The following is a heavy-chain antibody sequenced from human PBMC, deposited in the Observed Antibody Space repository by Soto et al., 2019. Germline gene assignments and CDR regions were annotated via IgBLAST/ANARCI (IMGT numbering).Heavy chain of an antibody. V-gene: IGHV3-23*01. CDR1: GSTFSSYA. Sequence: GGSLRLSCAVSGSTFSSYAMSWVRQAPGKGLEWVSAISGSGGSTYYADSVKGRFTISRDNSKNTLYLQMNSLRAEDTAVYYCAKVNNYYYYYGMDVWGQGTTVTVSS. CDR2: ISGSGGST. CDR3: AKVNNYYYYYGMDV. J-gene: IGHJ6*02.